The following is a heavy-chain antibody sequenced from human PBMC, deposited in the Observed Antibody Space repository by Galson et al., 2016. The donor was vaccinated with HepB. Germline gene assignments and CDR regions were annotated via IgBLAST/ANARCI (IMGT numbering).Heavy chain of an antibody. D-gene: IGHD6-19*01. CDR2: INPYSGVT. Sequence: SVKVSCKASGYTFTDYYMHWVRQAPGQGLDWVGWINPYSGVTDYSQKFQGRVTLTRDTSINTVYMEMSSLRSDDTAVYYCARGAWYSSDRISVAGMGSDYCARGTLVTVSS. J-gene: IGHJ4*02. CDR3: ARGAWYSSDRISVAGMGSDY. CDR1: GYTFTDYY. V-gene: IGHV1-2*02.